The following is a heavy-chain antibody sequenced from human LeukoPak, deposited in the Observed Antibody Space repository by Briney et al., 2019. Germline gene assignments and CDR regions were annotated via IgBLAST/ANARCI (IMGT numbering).Heavy chain of an antibody. CDR2: IYHSGST. D-gene: IGHD2-15*01. CDR1: GYSISSGYY. Sequence: SETLSLTCAVSGYSISSGYYWGWIRQPPGKGLEWIGSIYHSGSTYYNPSLKRRVTISVDTSKTQFSLKLSSVTAADTAVYYCARQISDSDSLFDAFDIWGQGTMVTVSS. J-gene: IGHJ3*02. CDR3: ARQISDSDSLFDAFDI. V-gene: IGHV4-38-2*01.